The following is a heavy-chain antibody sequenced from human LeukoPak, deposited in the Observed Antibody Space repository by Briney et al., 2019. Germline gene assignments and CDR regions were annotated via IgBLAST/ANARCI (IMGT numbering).Heavy chain of an antibody. J-gene: IGHJ4*02. D-gene: IGHD1-26*01. CDR3: ARSSLGATSLRTWFDY. CDR2: IYYSGST. Sequence: SETLSLTCTVSGGSISSSSYYWGWIRQPPGKGLEWIGSIYYSGSTYYNPSLKSRVTISVDTSKNQFSLKLSSVTAADTAVYYCARSSLGATSLRTWFDYWGQGTLVTVSS. V-gene: IGHV4-39*01. CDR1: GGSISSSSYY.